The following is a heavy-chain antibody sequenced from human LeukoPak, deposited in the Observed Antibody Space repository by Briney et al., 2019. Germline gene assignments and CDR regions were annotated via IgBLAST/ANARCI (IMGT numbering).Heavy chain of an antibody. CDR2: TNSDGSST. Sequence: PGGSLRLSCAASGFTFSSCWMHWVRQAPGKGLVWVSRTNSDGSSTSYADSVKGRFTISRDNAKNTLYLQMNSLRAEDTAVYYCARDSAVAGMGWFDPWGQGTLVTVSS. V-gene: IGHV3-74*01. CDR3: ARDSAVAGMGWFDP. J-gene: IGHJ5*02. D-gene: IGHD6-19*01. CDR1: GFTFSSCW.